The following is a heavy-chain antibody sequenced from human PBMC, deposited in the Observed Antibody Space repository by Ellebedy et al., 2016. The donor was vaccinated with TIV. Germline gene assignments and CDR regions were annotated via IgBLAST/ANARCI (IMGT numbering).Heavy chain of an antibody. D-gene: IGHD6-19*01. CDR1: GFTFDDYA. Sequence: SLKISCAASGFTFDDYAMHWVRQAPGKGLEWVSGISWNSGSIGYADSVKGRFTISRDNAKNSLYLQMNSLRAEDTALYYCAKAYSSGWYLMGYFDLWGRGTLVTVSS. J-gene: IGHJ2*01. V-gene: IGHV3-9*01. CDR2: ISWNSGSI. CDR3: AKAYSSGWYLMGYFDL.